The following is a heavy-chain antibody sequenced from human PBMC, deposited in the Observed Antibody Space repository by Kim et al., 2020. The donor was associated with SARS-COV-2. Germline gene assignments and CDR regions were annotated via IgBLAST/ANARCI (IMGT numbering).Heavy chain of an antibody. J-gene: IGHJ3*02. Sequence: GGSLRLSCAASGFTFSSYSMNWVRQAPGKGLEWVSSISSSSSYIYYADSVKGRFTISRDNAKNSLYPQMNSLRAEDTAVYYCARDGFYYDILTGHVVGAFDIWGQGTMVTVSS. D-gene: IGHD3-9*01. V-gene: IGHV3-21*01. CDR2: ISSSSSYI. CDR1: GFTFSSYS. CDR3: ARDGFYYDILTGHVVGAFDI.